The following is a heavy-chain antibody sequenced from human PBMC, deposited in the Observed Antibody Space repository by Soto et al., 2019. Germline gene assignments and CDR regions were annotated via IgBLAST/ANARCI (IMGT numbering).Heavy chain of an antibody. Sequence: QVQLVQSGAEVKKPGASVKVSCKASGYTFTSYDINWVRQATGQGLEWMGWMNPNSGNTGYAQKFQGRVTMTRNTSISTAYMELSSLRSEDTAVYYCARGTRLSCSGGSCYSGYYYYYMDVWGKGTTVTVSS. J-gene: IGHJ6*03. CDR3: ARGTRLSCSGGSCYSGYYYYYMDV. CDR2: MNPNSGNT. D-gene: IGHD2-15*01. V-gene: IGHV1-8*01. CDR1: GYTFTSYD.